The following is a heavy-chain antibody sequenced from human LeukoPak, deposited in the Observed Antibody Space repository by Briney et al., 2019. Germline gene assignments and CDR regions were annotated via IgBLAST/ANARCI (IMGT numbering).Heavy chain of an antibody. J-gene: IGHJ4*02. Sequence: PGGSLRLSCAASGFTVSSNYMSWVRQAPGKGLEWVSVIYSGGSTYYADSVKGRFTTSRDNSKNTLYLQMNSLRVEDTAVYYCVRDWGYTGNFEFWGQGTLVTVSS. CDR2: IYSGGST. D-gene: IGHD5-12*01. V-gene: IGHV3-66*01. CDR3: VRDWGYTGNFEF. CDR1: GFTVSSNY.